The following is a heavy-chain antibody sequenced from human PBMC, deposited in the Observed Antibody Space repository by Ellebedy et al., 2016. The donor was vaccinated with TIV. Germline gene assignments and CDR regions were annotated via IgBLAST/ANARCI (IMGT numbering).Heavy chain of an antibody. CDR2: ISHSSGTT. D-gene: IGHD4-17*01. CDR1: GFTFSDYS. CDR3: AGYGDFSY. V-gene: IGHV3-11*04. J-gene: IGHJ4*02. Sequence: PGGSLRLSCAASGFTFSDYSMNWIRQTPGKGLEWVSFISHSSGTTFYADSVRGRFTISRDNAKNSLSLQMNSLRVDDTAVYYCAGYGDFSYWGQGTLVTVSS.